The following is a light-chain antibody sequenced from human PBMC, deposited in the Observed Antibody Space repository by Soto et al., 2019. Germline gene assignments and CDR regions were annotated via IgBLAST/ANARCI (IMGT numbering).Light chain of an antibody. J-gene: IGKJ2*01. Sequence: DIQMTQFPSTLSASVGDAVTITCRASQSIQSFLAWYQQKPGKAPKLLIYFASRLESGVPSRFSGSGSGTEFTLTISSLQPDDFAIYFCQQYNSHSFYTFGQGTKLEVK. CDR2: FAS. CDR1: QSIQSF. V-gene: IGKV1-5*03. CDR3: QQYNSHSFYT.